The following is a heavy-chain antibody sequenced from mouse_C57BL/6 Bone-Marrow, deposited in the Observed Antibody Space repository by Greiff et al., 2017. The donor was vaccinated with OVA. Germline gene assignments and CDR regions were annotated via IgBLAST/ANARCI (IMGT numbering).Heavy chain of an antibody. CDR2: IWGDGST. CDR1: GFSFTSYG. CDR3: AKEGKNPRRFAY. J-gene: IGHJ3*01. V-gene: IGHV2-3*01. Sequence: VKVVESGPGLVAPSQSLPITCTVSGFSFTSYGVSWVRQPPGKGLEWLGVIWGDGSTNYHSAPISSLSISKDKSNSQVFLKLNSLQTDDTATYYCAKEGKNPRRFAYWGQGTLVTVSA.